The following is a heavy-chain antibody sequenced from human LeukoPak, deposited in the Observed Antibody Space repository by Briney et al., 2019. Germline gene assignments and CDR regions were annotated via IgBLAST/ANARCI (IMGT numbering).Heavy chain of an antibody. V-gene: IGHV4-59*08. D-gene: IGHD1-26*01. J-gene: IGHJ5*02. CDR3: ARHSGGIVGAPSWFDP. Sequence: AETLSLTCTVSGGSISSYYWNWIRQPPGKGLEWIGHSFYSGRTNYNPSLKSRVTISVDTSKNQFSLKLSSVTAADTAVYYCARHSGGIVGAPSWFDPWGQGTLVTVSS. CDR2: SFYSGRT. CDR1: GGSISSYY.